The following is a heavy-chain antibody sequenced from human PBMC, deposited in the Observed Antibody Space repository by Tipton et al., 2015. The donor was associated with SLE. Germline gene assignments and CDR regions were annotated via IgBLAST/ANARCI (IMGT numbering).Heavy chain of an antibody. D-gene: IGHD2-21*01. V-gene: IGHV4-38-2*02. CDR2: FYHSGST. CDR3: AVNVVVKVQVDY. J-gene: IGHJ4*02. Sequence: TLSLTCNVSGYSISSGYYWGWIRQFPGKGLEWIGSFYHSGSTYYNPSLKSRVTISVDTSKYQFSLRLTFVTAADTAVYYCAVNVVVKVQVDYWGPGALVTVSA. CDR1: GYSISSGYY.